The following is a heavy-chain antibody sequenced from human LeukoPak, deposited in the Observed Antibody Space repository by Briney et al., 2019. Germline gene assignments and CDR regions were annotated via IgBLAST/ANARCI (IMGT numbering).Heavy chain of an antibody. V-gene: IGHV3-23*01. CDR3: ARGYCSGGSCYSGDAFDI. D-gene: IGHD2-15*01. J-gene: IGHJ3*02. Sequence: GGSLRLSCAASGFTFSSYGMSWVRQAPGKGLEWVSGFSSSGNTYYADSVKGRFTISRDNSKNTLYLQMNTLRVDDTAVYYCARGYCSGGSCYSGDAFDIWGQGTMVTVSS. CDR1: GFTFSSYG. CDR2: FSSSGNT.